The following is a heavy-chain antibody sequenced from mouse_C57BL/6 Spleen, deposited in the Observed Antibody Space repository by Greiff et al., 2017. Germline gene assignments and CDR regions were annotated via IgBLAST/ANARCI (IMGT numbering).Heavy chain of an antibody. D-gene: IGHD2-4*01. V-gene: IGHV3-6*01. CDR2: ISYDGSN. J-gene: IGHJ4*01. CDR1: GYSITSGYY. CDR3: ARVDYGYAMDY. Sequence: VQLQQSGPGLVKPSPSLSLTCSVTGYSITSGYYWNWIRQFPGNNLEWMGYISYDGSNNYKPSLKNQISITRDTSKNQFFLKLNSVTTEDTATYYCARVDYGYAMDYWGQGTSVTVSS.